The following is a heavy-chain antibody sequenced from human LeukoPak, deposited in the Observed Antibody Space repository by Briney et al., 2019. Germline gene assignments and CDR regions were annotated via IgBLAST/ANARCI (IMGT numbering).Heavy chain of an antibody. CDR3: ARAYYHDSSDYYFPLDY. CDR1: GYTFTSSF. CDR2: INPSGGST. V-gene: IGHV1-46*01. J-gene: IGHJ4*02. Sequence: ASVKVSCKASGYTFTSSFMHWVRQAPGQGLEWMGIINPSGGSTTYAQKFQGRVTMTRDTSTSTVYMELSSLRSEDTAVYYCARAYYHDSSDYYFPLDYWGQGTLVTVSS. D-gene: IGHD3-22*01.